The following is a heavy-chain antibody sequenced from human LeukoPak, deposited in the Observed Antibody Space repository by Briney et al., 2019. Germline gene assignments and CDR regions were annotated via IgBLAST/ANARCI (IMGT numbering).Heavy chain of an antibody. Sequence: GGSLRLSCAASGFTFSDYSMNWVRQTPGKGLEWVASTSSGSSWIYYADSVRGRFTISRDNAKNSLYLQMNSLKTEDTAVYYCARDRGFLDYWGQGTLVTVSS. CDR1: GFTFSDYS. D-gene: IGHD3-10*01. V-gene: IGHV3-21*04. CDR2: TSSGSSWI. CDR3: ARDRGFLDY. J-gene: IGHJ4*02.